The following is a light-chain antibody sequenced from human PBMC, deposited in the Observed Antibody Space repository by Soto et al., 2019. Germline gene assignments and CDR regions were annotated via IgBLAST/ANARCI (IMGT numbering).Light chain of an antibody. CDR1: HDISTY. V-gene: IGKV1-9*01. Sequence: RLNLSLVAVSVSVQDRGTVTCRASHDISTYLAGYQQKPGKAPELMIYEASTLESGVPSRFSATVSGTEFSLTIIILQPEDFVSYCSKLFSFLPISFGQGTSLE. J-gene: IGKJ5*01. CDR2: EAS. CDR3: KLFSFLPIS.